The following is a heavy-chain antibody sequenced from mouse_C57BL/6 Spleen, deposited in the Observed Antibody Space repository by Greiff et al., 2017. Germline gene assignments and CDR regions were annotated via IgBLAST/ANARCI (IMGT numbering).Heavy chain of an antibody. Sequence: QVQLQQPGAELVMPGASVKLSCKASGYTFTSYWMHWVKQRPGQGLEWIGEIDPSDSYTNYNQKFKGKSTLTVDKSSSTAYMQLSSLTSEDSAVYYCANSGYCGSRAWFAYWGQGTLVTVSA. V-gene: IGHV1-69*01. CDR2: IDPSDSYT. D-gene: IGHD1-1*01. J-gene: IGHJ3*01. CDR3: ANSGYCGSRAWFAY. CDR1: GYTFTSYW.